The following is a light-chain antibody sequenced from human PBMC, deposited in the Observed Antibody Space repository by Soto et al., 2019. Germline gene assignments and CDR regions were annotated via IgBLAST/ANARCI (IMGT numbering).Light chain of an antibody. J-gene: IGKJ1*01. CDR3: QQYSNYSRT. Sequence: DIQMTQSPSTLSASVGDGVTITCRASQNINNLLAWYQQRPGKAPNLLIYLASTLEGGVPSRFSGSGSGTEFTLTISSLQPDDFATFYCQQYSNYSRTLGQGTKVDIK. V-gene: IGKV1-5*03. CDR1: QNINNL. CDR2: LAS.